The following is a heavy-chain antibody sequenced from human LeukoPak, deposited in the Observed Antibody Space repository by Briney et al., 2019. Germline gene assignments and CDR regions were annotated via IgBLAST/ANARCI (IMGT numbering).Heavy chain of an antibody. CDR3: ARRGVFGSDNYFEY. D-gene: IGHD3-10*01. Sequence: PSETLSLTCSVAGASVYSGDYYWAWIRQPPGQSLESIGAVYYSGVTFDNPSLSGRITMSVDTSKNQFSLNLASVTATDTAIYYCARRGVFGSDNYFEYWGQGILVIVSS. J-gene: IGHJ4*01. CDR1: GASVYSGDYY. CDR2: VYYSGVT. V-gene: IGHV4-39*01.